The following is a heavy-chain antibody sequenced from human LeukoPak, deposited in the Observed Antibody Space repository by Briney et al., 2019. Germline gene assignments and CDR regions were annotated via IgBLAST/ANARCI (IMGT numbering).Heavy chain of an antibody. CDR2: IYYSGST. J-gene: IGHJ3*02. D-gene: IGHD5-24*01. CDR3: ARCGDGYNAYCEAFDS. CDR1: GVSISSSSYY. Sequence: NASETLSLTCTVSGVSISSSSYYWGWLRQPPGKGLEGIGSIYYSGSTYYNPSLKSRVTMSIDTSKNQFSLQLSSVTAADTAVYFCARCGDGYNAYCEAFDSWGHGTIVTVSS. V-gene: IGHV4-39*07.